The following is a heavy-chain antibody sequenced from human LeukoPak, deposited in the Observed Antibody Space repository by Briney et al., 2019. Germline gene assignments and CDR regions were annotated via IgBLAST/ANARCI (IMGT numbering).Heavy chain of an antibody. J-gene: IGHJ5*02. V-gene: IGHV1-46*01. CDR2: IKPGSGST. D-gene: IGHD1-26*01. CDR3: VRDLSELRYTSMGTFDP. CDR1: GYTFTSYY. Sequence: GASVKVSCKASGYTFTSYYMHWVRQAPGQGLEWMGIIKPGSGSTTYAQKFQGRVTMTRDTTTSTVYMDLSSLRTEDTAVYYCVRDLSELRYTSMGTFDPWGQGTLVTVFS.